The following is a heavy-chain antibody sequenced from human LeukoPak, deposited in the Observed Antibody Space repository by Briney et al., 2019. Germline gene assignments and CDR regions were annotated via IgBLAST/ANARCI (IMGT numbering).Heavy chain of an antibody. CDR1: QFYFKKFG. CDR3: AKDPYGDYFGTLDI. V-gene: IGHV3-23*01. CDR2: INGVGT. Sequence: LGGSLRLSCATSQFYFKKFGMTWVRQAPGRGLEWVSSINGVGTQYADSVQGRFAISRDNSKNTLFLEMNNLRADDTAVYYCAKDPYGDYFGTLDIWDQGTMVTVSS. D-gene: IGHD4-17*01. J-gene: IGHJ3*02.